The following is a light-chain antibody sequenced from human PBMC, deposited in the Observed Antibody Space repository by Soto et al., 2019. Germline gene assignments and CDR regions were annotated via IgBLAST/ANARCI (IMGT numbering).Light chain of an antibody. CDR2: AAS. V-gene: IGKV1-39*01. J-gene: IGKJ2*01. CDR3: QQSYTSLYT. Sequence: DIQMTQSPSSLSASVGDRVTISCRASRPINTHLNWYQQKPGKAPKLLIYAASTLHTGVPSRFRGSGSGTDFTLTIAGLYPEDFATYYCQQSYTSLYTFGQGTNLDIK. CDR1: RPINTH.